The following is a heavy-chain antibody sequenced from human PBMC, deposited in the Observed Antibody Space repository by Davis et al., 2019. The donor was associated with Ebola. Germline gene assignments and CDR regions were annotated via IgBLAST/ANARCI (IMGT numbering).Heavy chain of an antibody. J-gene: IGHJ4*02. CDR3: AREAKSYYYDSSGYYSHYYFDY. CDR1: GGSFSGYY. Sequence: SETLSLTCAVYGGSFSGYYWSWIRQPPGKGLEWIGEINHSGSTNYNPSLKSRVTISVDTSKNQFSLKLSSVTAADTAVYYCAREAKSYYYDSSGYYSHYYFDYWGQGTLVTVSS. D-gene: IGHD3-22*01. V-gene: IGHV4-34*01. CDR2: INHSGST.